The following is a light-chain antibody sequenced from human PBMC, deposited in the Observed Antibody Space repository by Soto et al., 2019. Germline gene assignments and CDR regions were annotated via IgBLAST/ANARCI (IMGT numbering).Light chain of an antibody. Sequence: QSALTQPASVSGSPGQSITISCTGTSSGVGDNNYVSWYQQHPGKAPKLMIYDVTHRPSGISNRFSGSKSGNTASLTISGLQAEDAADYYCSSYTSSSTLYVFGTGTKLTVL. CDR1: SSGVGDNNY. J-gene: IGLJ1*01. CDR3: SSYTSSSTLYV. CDR2: DVT. V-gene: IGLV2-14*01.